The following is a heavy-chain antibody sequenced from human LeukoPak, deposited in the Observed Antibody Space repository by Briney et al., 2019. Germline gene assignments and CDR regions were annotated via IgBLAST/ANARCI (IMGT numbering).Heavy chain of an antibody. J-gene: IGHJ4*02. CDR1: GFTFSSYG. Sequence: PGGSLRLSCAASGFTFSSYGMHWVRQAPGKGLEWVAFIRYDGSNKYYADSVKGRFTISRDNSKNTLYLQMNSLRAEDTAVYYCAKPGYYGSGSYYPSPAFYDYWGQGTLVTVSS. V-gene: IGHV3-30*02. CDR2: IRYDGSNK. D-gene: IGHD3-10*01. CDR3: AKPGYYGSGSYYPSPAFYDY.